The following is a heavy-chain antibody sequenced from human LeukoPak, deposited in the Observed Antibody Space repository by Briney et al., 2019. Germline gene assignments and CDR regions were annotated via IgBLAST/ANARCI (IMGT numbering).Heavy chain of an antibody. CDR2: ISSSSSYI. CDR3: ARSALLWFGESPDY. J-gene: IGHJ4*02. Sequence: GGSLRLSCAASGFTFSSYSMNWVRQAPGKGLEWVSSISSSSSYIYYADSVKGRFTISRDNAKNSLYLQMNGLRAEDTAVYYCARSALLWFGESPDYWGQGTLVTVSS. D-gene: IGHD3-10*01. V-gene: IGHV3-21*01. CDR1: GFTFSSYS.